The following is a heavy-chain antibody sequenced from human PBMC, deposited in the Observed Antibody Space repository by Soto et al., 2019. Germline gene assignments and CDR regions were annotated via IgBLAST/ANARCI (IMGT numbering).Heavy chain of an antibody. V-gene: IGHV3-11*06. D-gene: IGHD1-7*01. CDR2: ISSSSDYT. Sequence: QVQVVESGGGLVKPGGSLRLSCAASGFTFSDYYMNWIRQAPGKGLEWVSYISSSSDYTKYADSVKGRSTISRDNAKSSLYLQMNSLRAEDTAVYYCARGGVRGTTSRGQVYNWGQGTLVTVSS. CDR1: GFTFSDYY. J-gene: IGHJ4*02. CDR3: ARGGVRGTTSRGQVYN.